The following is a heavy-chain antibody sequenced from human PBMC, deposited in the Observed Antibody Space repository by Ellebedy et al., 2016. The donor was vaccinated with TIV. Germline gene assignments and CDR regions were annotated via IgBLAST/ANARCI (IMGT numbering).Heavy chain of an antibody. CDR1: GFTFSTYA. J-gene: IGHJ6*02. Sequence: GESLKISCAGSGFTFSTYAMSWVRQAPGERLEWVSVLTGAGDTTFYADSVKGRFIISRDNSKNTLYLQMTGLRADDTAAYYCAKGPLEPPPYYYYGLDVWGQGTTVTVSS. CDR2: LTGAGDTT. D-gene: IGHD1-14*01. CDR3: AKGPLEPPPYYYYGLDV. V-gene: IGHV3-23*01.